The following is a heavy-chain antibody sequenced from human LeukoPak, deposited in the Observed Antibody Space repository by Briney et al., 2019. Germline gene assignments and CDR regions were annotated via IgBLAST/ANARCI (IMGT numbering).Heavy chain of an antibody. CDR1: GYTFTRYY. CDR3: ARRYYDILTGSEDWFDP. J-gene: IGHJ5*02. CDR2: INPSGGST. Sequence: ASVKVSCKASGYTFTRYYMHWVRQAPGQGLEWMGIINPSGGSTSYAQKFQGRVTMTRDMSTSTVYMELSSLRSEDTAVYYCARRYYDILTGSEDWFDPWGQGTLVTVSS. D-gene: IGHD3-9*01. V-gene: IGHV1-46*01.